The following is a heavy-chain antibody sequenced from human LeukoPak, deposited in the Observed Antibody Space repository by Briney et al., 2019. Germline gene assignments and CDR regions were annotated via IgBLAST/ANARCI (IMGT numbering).Heavy chain of an antibody. V-gene: IGHV4-59*01. Sequence: SETLSLTCTVSSGSISSYYWSWIRQPPGKGLEWIGYIYYSGSTNYNPSLKSRVTISVDTSKNQFSLKLSSVTAADTAVYYCAREIPKGTFDYWGQGTLVTVSS. D-gene: IGHD2-21*01. CDR2: IYYSGST. CDR3: AREIPKGTFDY. J-gene: IGHJ4*02. CDR1: SGSISSYY.